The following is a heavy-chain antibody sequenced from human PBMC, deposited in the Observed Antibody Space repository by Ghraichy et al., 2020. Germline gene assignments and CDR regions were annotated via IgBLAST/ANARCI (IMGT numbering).Heavy chain of an antibody. J-gene: IGHJ4*02. CDR1: GFTVSSNY. D-gene: IGHD2-21*02. Sequence: GGSLRLSCAASGFTVSSNYMSWVRQAPGKGLEWVSVIYSGGSTYYADSVKGRFTISRGNSKNTLYLQMNSLRAEDTAVYYCARSPLGAYCGGDCYSDYFDYWGQGTLVTVSS. CDR3: ARSPLGAYCGGDCYSDYFDY. CDR2: IYSGGST. V-gene: IGHV3-66*01.